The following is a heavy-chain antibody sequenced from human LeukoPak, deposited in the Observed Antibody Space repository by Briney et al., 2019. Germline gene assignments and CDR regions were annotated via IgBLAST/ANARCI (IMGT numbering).Heavy chain of an antibody. V-gene: IGHV4-34*01. Sequence: SETLSLTCGVYGGXFSGYYWSWIRQPPGKGLEWIGEINHSGSTNYNPSLKSRVTISVDTSKNQFSLKLSSVTAADTAVYYCARRPLDSSGYSLGDYWGQGALVTVSS. D-gene: IGHD3-22*01. CDR3: ARRPLDSSGYSLGDY. CDR1: GGXFSGYY. CDR2: INHSGST. J-gene: IGHJ4*02.